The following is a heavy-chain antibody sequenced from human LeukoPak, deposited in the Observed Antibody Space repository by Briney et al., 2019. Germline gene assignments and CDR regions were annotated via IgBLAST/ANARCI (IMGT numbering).Heavy chain of an antibody. D-gene: IGHD5-12*01. V-gene: IGHV1-18*01. CDR3: ARSSLGTITAGPFDY. Sequence: ASVKVSCKASGYTFSSYGIAWVRQAPGQGLEWMGWISGYNGNTNYAQKLQGRVSMTTDTSTTTAYMELRSLTSDDTALYYCARSSLGTITAGPFDYWGLGTLVTVSS. CDR1: GYTFSSYG. J-gene: IGHJ4*02. CDR2: ISGYNGNT.